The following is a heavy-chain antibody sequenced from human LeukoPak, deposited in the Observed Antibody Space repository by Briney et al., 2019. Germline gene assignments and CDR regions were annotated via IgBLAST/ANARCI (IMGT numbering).Heavy chain of an antibody. V-gene: IGHV3-21*01. CDR1: GFTFSSYA. CDR2: ISSSSSYI. Sequence: GGSLRLSCAASGFTFSSYAMSWVRQAPGKGLEWVSSISSSSSYIYYADSVKGRFTISRDNAKNSLYLQMNSLRAEDTAVYYCARVRAGTLDAFDIWGQGTMVTVSS. J-gene: IGHJ3*02. D-gene: IGHD1-1*01. CDR3: ARVRAGTLDAFDI.